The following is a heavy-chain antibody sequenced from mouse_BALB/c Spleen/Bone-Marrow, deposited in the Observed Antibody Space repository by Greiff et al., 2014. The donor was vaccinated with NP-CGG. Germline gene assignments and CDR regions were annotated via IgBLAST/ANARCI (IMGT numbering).Heavy chain of an antibody. Sequence: EVQLQQSGAELVKPVASVKLSCTASGFNIKDTYMHWVKQRPEQGLEWIGRIDPANGNTKYDPKFQGKATITADTSSNTAYLQLNILTSKDNAVNYYAYYCYGSGLFAYWGQGTLVTVSA. V-gene: IGHV14-3*02. CDR2: IDPANGNT. CDR1: GFNIKDTY. J-gene: IGHJ3*01. CDR3: AYYCYGSGLFAY. D-gene: IGHD1-1*01.